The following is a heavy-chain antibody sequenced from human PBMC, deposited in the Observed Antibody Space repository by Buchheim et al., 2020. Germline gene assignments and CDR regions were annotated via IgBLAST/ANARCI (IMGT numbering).Heavy chain of an antibody. CDR3: AKGRDSSGYIMAGPSSFDY. Sequence: EMQLVESGGGLVQPGGSLRLSCTNSGFTFTDHWIHWVRQVPGKGLVWLSHINNYGTTITYADSVRGRFTISRDNSKNTLYLQMNSLRAEDTAVYYCAKGRDSSGYIMAGPSSFDYWGQGTL. CDR2: INNYGTTI. D-gene: IGHD3-22*01. CDR1: GFTFTDHW. V-gene: IGHV3-74*01. J-gene: IGHJ4*02.